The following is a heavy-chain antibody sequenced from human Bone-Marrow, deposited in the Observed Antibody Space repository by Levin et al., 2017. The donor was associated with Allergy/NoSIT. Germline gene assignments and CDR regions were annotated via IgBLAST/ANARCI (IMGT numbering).Heavy chain of an antibody. CDR3: VKDVGRSQRSYFYYYMDV. CDR2: ISSNGVRT. V-gene: IGHV3-64D*06. J-gene: IGHJ6*03. D-gene: IGHD1-26*01. Sequence: GESLKISCSASGFSFIDFAMHWVRQAPGKGLEYVAAISSNGVRTYYADSLKGRFTIYRDNSKNTLYLQMSSLRPEDAAIYYCVKDVGRSQRSYFYYYMDVWGEGTTVTVS. CDR1: GFSFIDFA.